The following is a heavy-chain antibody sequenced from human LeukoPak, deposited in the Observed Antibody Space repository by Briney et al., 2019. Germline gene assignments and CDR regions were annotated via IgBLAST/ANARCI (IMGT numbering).Heavy chain of an antibody. CDR3: ARGYYYGSGSSFDY. J-gene: IGHJ4*02. CDR2: INHSGST. Sequence: SETLSLTCAVYGGSFSGYYWSWIRQPPGKGLEWIGEINHSGSTNYNPSLKSRVTISVDTSKNQFSLKLSSVTAADTAVYCCARGYYYGSGSSFDYWGQGTLVTVSS. D-gene: IGHD3-10*01. CDR1: GGSFSGYY. V-gene: IGHV4-34*01.